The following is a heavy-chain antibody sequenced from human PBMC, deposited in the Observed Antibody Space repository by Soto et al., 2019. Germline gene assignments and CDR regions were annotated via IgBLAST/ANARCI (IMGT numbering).Heavy chain of an antibody. J-gene: IGHJ3*02. CDR1: GYTFTGYF. V-gene: IGHV1-2*02. D-gene: IGHD4-17*01. CDR2: INPSSGGT. Sequence: ASVRGSCKSSGYTFTGYFMHWVRQAPGQGLEWMGWINPSSGGTNYAQKFQGRVTMTRDTSISTAYMELSRLRSDDTAVYYCAREGRDYGDYGRYSDAFDIWGQGTTVT. CDR3: AREGRDYGDYGRYSDAFDI.